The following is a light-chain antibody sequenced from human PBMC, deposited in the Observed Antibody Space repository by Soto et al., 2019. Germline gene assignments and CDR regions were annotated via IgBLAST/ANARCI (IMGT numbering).Light chain of an antibody. CDR3: QQYSSYWT. J-gene: IGKJ1*01. V-gene: IGKV1-5*01. Sequence: IPMAQSPSFLSASVGDRVTITFRASQSISRWLAWYQQKPGKAPKLLIHDATSLESGVPSRFSGSGSGTEFTLTISSLQPDDFATYYCQQYSSYWTFAQGTKVDI. CDR2: DAT. CDR1: QSISRW.